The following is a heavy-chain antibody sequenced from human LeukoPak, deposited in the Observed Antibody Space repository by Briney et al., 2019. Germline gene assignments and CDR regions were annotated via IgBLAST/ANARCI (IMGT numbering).Heavy chain of an antibody. V-gene: IGHV4-34*01. D-gene: IGHD5-12*01. CDR1: GGSFSGYY. Sequence: SETLSLTCAVYGGSFSGYYWSWLRQPPGKGLEWIAEINHSGSTNYNPSLKSRVTISVDTSKNQFSLKLSSVTAADTAVYYCARGRRYSGYDYGFDPWGQGTLVTVSS. CDR3: ARGRRYSGYDYGFDP. CDR2: INHSGST. J-gene: IGHJ5*02.